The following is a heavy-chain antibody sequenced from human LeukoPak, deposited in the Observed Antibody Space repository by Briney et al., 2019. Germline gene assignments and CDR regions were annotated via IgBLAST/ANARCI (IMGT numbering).Heavy chain of an antibody. CDR2: ISERGGST. J-gene: IGHJ4*02. D-gene: IGHD3-10*01. Sequence: GGSLRLSCLVSGISLSNYAMTWVRQAPGKGLEWVSYISERGGSTTYADSVKGRFTISRDTSLNTLYLQMNNLRAEDTGVYFCAKRGVVIRGILVIGYHQEAYHYDFWGQGVLVTVSS. CDR1: GISLSNYA. CDR3: AKRGVVIRGILVIGYHQEAYHYDF. V-gene: IGHV3-23*01.